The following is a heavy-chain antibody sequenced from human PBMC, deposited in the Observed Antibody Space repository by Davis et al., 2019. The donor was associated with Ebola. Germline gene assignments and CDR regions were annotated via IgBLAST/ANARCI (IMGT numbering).Heavy chain of an antibody. V-gene: IGHV1-18*01. J-gene: IGHJ5*01. CDR1: SYTFTSYG. D-gene: IGHD1-26*01. Sequence: SVTVSCKASSYTFTSYGISWVRQAPGQGLEWMGWISPYNGNTNYAQKLQGRVTMTTDTSRSTAYMELRSLRSDDTAVYYCAREAGATTRIYDSWGQGTLVTVSS. CDR2: ISPYNGNT. CDR3: AREAGATTRIYDS.